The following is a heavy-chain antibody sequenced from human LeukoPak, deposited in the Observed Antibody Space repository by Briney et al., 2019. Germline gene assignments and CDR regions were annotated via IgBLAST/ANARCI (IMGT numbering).Heavy chain of an antibody. D-gene: IGHD1-26*01. CDR2: IRSTGGSA. CDR3: AKMKGHPLPKYYMDV. V-gene: IGHV3-23*01. J-gene: IGHJ6*01. CDR1: GFTFSTYG. Sequence: GGSLRLSCAASGFTFSTYGMSWVRQAPGEGLEWVSSIRSTGGSAYYADSVKGRFTISRDNSKNTLYLEMNSLRAEDTAIYYCAKMKGHPLPKYYMDVWGQGTTVTVSS.